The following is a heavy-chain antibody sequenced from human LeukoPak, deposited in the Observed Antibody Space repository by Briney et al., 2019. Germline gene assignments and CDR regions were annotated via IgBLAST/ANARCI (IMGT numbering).Heavy chain of an antibody. CDR1: TFTFTPGW. CDR3: ASLDTAHPSGVH. V-gene: IGHV3-7*01. Sequence: PGGSLRLPCEASTFTFTPGWMSWVRQAPGKGLEWVAMMKRDGGEKHYVDSVRGRFTISRDNAKNSLYLQMDSLRDEDTAVYYCASLDTAHPSGVHWGQGTLVTVSS. J-gene: IGHJ4*02. CDR2: MKRDGGEK. D-gene: IGHD5-18*01.